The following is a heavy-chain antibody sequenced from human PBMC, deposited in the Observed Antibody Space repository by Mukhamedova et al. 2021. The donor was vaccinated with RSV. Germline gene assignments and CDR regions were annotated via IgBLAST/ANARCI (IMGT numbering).Heavy chain of an antibody. D-gene: IGHD6-19*01. Sequence: IWVRQAPGEGLEWVSVIFSSGSTYYADSVTGRFTISRDNSRNTLYLQMNSLRAEDTAVYYCAGFFPRYSRGWYYLDYWGQGTLVT. J-gene: IGHJ4*02. V-gene: IGHV3-53*01. CDR2: IFSSGST. CDR3: AGFFPRYSRGWYYLDY.